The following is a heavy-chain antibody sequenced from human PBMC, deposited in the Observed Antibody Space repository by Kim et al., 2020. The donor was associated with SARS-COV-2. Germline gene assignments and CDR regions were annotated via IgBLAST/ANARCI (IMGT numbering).Heavy chain of an antibody. D-gene: IGHD1-26*01. CDR1: GFTFSNFW. J-gene: IGHJ4*02. CDR2: TNPDGSGK. Sequence: GGSLRLSCAASGFTFSNFWMHWFRQAPGKGLEWVANTNPDGSGKFSVDSLKGRLTVSRDNAKNSLYLQMKSLRAEDTGIYYCATVPRGVGSTAWGQGSLV. V-gene: IGHV3-7*01. CDR3: ATVPRGVGSTA.